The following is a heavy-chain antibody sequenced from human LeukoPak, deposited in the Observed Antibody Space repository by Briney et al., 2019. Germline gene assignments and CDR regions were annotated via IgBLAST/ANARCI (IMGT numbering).Heavy chain of an antibody. V-gene: IGHV3-11*05. Sequence: GGSLRLSCAASGFTFSDYYMSWIRQAPGKGLEWVSYISSSSSYTNYADSVKGRFTISRDNAKNSLYLQMNSLRAEDTAVYYCARVPGYSYGDYWGQGTLVTVFS. CDR2: ISSSSSYT. D-gene: IGHD5-18*01. J-gene: IGHJ4*02. CDR3: ARVPGYSYGDY. CDR1: GFTFSDYY.